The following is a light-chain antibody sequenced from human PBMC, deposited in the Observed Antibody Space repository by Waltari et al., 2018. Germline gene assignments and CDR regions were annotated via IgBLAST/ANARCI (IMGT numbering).Light chain of an antibody. CDR2: NNS. J-gene: IGLJ1*01. Sequence: QSVLTQPPSASGTPGQRVTISCSGGASTIGSNAVNWYQPPPGAAPKLVILNNSQRPSGISDRFSGSTSGASASLAISGLQSDDEADYYCASWDGSLAAYVFGGGTKVTV. V-gene: IGLV1-44*01. CDR3: ASWDGSLAAYV. CDR1: ASTIGSNA.